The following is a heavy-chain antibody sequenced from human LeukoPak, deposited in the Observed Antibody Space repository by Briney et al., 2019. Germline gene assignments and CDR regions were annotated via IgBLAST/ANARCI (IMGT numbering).Heavy chain of an antibody. D-gene: IGHD5-24*01. CDR2: VYSGGST. V-gene: IGHV3-66*01. Sequence: GGSLRLSCSASGFTVSSNYMSWLRQAPGKELEWVSVVYSGGSTYYAESVKGRFTISRDNSKNTLYLQMNSLRAEDTAVYYCARGLDRDGYNYGAFDIWGQGTMVTVSS. CDR3: ARGLDRDGYNYGAFDI. CDR1: GFTVSSNY. J-gene: IGHJ3*02.